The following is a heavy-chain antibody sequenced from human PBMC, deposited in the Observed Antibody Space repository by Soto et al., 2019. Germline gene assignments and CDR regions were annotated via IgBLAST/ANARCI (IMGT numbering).Heavy chain of an antibody. D-gene: IGHD1-26*01. CDR2: INHSGST. J-gene: IGHJ3*02. CDR3: AREGSEGATHDAFDI. V-gene: IGHV4-34*01. CDR1: GGSFSGYY. Sequence: SETLSLTCAVYGGSFSGYYWSWIRQPPGKGLEWIGEINHSGSTNYNPSQKSRVTISVDTSKNQFSLKLSSVTAADTAVYYCAREGSEGATHDAFDIWGQGTMVTVSS.